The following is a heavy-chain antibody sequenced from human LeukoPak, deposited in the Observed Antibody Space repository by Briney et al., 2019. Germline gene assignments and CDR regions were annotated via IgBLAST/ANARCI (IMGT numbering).Heavy chain of an antibody. CDR2: IYHSGST. D-gene: IGHD1-26*01. J-gene: IGHJ4*02. V-gene: IGHV4-34*01. Sequence: SETLSLTCAVYGGSFSGYYWGWIRQPPGKGLEWIGSIYHSGSTYYNPSLKSRVTISVDTSKNQFSLKLSSVTAADTAVYYCARQISGSYDFDYWGQGTLVTVSS. CDR1: GGSFSGYY. CDR3: ARQISGSYDFDY.